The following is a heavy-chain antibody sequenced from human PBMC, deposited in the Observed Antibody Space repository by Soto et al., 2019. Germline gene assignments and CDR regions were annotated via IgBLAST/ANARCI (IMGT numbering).Heavy chain of an antibody. CDR2: IYHTEST. Sequence: SETLSLTCAVSGDSISSIFWWSLVRQPPGKGLEWIGEIYHTESTVYNPSLKSRVTISVDKSKNQFSLNLDSVTAADTAVYYCASYDFGTFDDWGRGILATV. CDR1: GDSISSIFW. J-gene: IGHJ4*02. V-gene: IGHV4-4*02. D-gene: IGHD4-17*01. CDR3: ASYDFGTFDD.